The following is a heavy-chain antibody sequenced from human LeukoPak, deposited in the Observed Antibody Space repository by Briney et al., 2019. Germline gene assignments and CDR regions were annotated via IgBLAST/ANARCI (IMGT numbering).Heavy chain of an antibody. D-gene: IGHD3-10*01. J-gene: IGHJ3*02. V-gene: IGHV3-7*05. CDR3: TRGSSNACDI. CDR1: GFTFSNYW. Sequence: PGGSLRLSCTASGFTFSNYWMHWVRQAPGKGLQWVGNIKEDGSEKYYVDSVKGRLTISRDNAKNSLYLQMNSLRAEDTVVYYCTRGSSNACDIWGQGTMVAVSS. CDR2: IKEDGSEK.